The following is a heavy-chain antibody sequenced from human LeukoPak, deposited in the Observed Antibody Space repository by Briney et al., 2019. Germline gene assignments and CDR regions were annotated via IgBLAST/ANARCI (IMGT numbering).Heavy chain of an antibody. CDR3: TTGYGWLLPLDY. V-gene: IGHV3-15*01. Sequence: NAGGSLRLSCAASGFTFSNAWMSWVRQAPGKGLEWVGRIKSKTDGGTTDYAAPVKGRFTISRDDSKNTLYLQMNSLKTEDTAVYYCTTGYGWLLPLDYWGQGTLVTVSS. CDR2: IKSKTDGGTT. J-gene: IGHJ4*02. CDR1: GFTFSNAW. D-gene: IGHD3-22*01.